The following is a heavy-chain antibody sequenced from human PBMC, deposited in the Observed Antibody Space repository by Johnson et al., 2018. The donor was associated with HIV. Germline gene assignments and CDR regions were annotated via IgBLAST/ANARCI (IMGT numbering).Heavy chain of an antibody. CDR1: GSLFSSYA. V-gene: IGHV3-30*19. CDR3: ARDSDSLYAFDI. Sequence: QVQLVESGGGVVRPGTSLRLSCAASGSLFSSYAMHWVRQAPGKGLEWVAVISYDGSNKYYADSVKGRFTISRDNSKNTLYLQMNSLRAEDTAVYYCARDSDSLYAFDIWGKGTMVTVSS. J-gene: IGHJ3*02. D-gene: IGHD3-22*01. CDR2: ISYDGSNK.